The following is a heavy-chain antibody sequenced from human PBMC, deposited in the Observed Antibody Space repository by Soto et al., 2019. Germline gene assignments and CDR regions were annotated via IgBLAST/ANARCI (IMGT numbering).Heavy chain of an antibody. CDR3: ARDYDYYDSSGYYSDAFAI. Sequence: QVQLVQSGAEVKKPGSSVKVSCKASGGTFSSYAISWVRQAPGQGLEWMGGIIPIFGTANYAQKFQGRVTITADESTSTAYMELSSLRSEDTAVYYCARDYDYYDSSGYYSDAFAIWGQGTMVTVSS. CDR2: IIPIFGTA. CDR1: GGTFSSYA. J-gene: IGHJ3*02. D-gene: IGHD3-22*01. V-gene: IGHV1-69*01.